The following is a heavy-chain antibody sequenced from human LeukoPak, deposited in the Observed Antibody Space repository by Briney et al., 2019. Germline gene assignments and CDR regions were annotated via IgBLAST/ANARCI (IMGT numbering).Heavy chain of an antibody. Sequence: GGSLRLSCAASGFTFSSYAMSWVRQAPGKGLEWVSAISGSGGSTYYADSVKGRFTISRDNAKNSLYLQMNSLRAEDTAVYYCATQARGNSYDFWSGREPASAMDVWGQGTTVTVSS. V-gene: IGHV3-23*01. CDR3: ATQARGNSYDFWSGREPASAMDV. CDR1: GFTFSSYA. D-gene: IGHD3-3*01. J-gene: IGHJ6*02. CDR2: ISGSGGST.